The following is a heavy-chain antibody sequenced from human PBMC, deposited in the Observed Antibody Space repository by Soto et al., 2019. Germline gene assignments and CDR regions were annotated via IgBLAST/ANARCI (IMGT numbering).Heavy chain of an antibody. CDR2: ISGSGAAT. V-gene: IGHV3-23*01. Sequence: EVQLLESGGGLLQPGGSLRLSCAASGLIFSSYVMSWVRQAPEKGLEWVSTISGSGAATYYADSVKGRFTISRDNSKNTLYLQMNSLRAEDTAVYYCAKSERFDPWGQGTLVTVSS. CDR1: GLIFSSYV. CDR3: AKSERFDP. J-gene: IGHJ5*02.